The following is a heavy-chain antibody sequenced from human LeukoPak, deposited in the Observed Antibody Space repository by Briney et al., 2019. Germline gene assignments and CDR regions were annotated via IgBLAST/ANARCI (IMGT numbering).Heavy chain of an antibody. CDR1: GGSISSYY. CDR2: IYYSGST. V-gene: IGHV4-59*01. D-gene: IGHD5-24*01. J-gene: IGHJ4*02. CDR3: ARSKRRDGYTDY. Sequence: SETLSLTCTVSGGSISSYYWSWIRQPPGKGLEWIGYIYYSGSTNYNPSLKGRVTISVDTSKNQFPLKLSSVTAADTAVYYCARSKRRDGYTDYWGQGTLVTVSS.